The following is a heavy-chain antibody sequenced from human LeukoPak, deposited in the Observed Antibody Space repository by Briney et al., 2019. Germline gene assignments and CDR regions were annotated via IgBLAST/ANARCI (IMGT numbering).Heavy chain of an antibody. Sequence: ASVKVSCKASGYTFTSYYMHWVRRAPGQGLEWMGIINPSGGSTSYAQKFQGRVTMTRDMSTSTVYMELSSLRSEDTAVYYCATLDGDYYMDVWGKGTTVTVSS. V-gene: IGHV1-46*01. CDR2: INPSGGST. D-gene: IGHD3-10*01. CDR1: GYTFTSYY. CDR3: ATLDGDYYMDV. J-gene: IGHJ6*03.